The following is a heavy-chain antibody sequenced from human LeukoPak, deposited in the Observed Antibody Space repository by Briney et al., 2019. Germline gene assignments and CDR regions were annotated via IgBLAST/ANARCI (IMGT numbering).Heavy chain of an antibody. CDR2: IYHSGST. J-gene: IGHJ4*02. Sequence: SETLSLTCAVSGYSISSGYYWGWIRQPPGKGLEWIGSIYHSGSTYYNPSLKSRVTISVDTSKNQFSLKLSSVTAADTAVYYRARAIAAAGTGDYWGQGTLVTVSS. CDR3: ARAIAAAGTGDY. D-gene: IGHD6-13*01. V-gene: IGHV4-38-2*01. CDR1: GYSISSGYY.